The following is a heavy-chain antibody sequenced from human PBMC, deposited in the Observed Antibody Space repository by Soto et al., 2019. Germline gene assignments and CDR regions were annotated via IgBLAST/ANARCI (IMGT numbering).Heavy chain of an antibody. CDR1: GGSFSGYY. CDR3: ARGLSYDSSHSQGQIGGATPIPAPP. D-gene: IGHD1-26*01. J-gene: IGHJ5*02. Sequence: PSETLSLTCAVYGGSFSGYYWSWIRQPPGKGLEWIGEINHSGSTNYNPSLKSRVTISVDTSKNQFSLKLSSVTAADTAVYYCARGLSYDSSHSQGQIGGATPIPAPPWGPGTLVTVSS. V-gene: IGHV4-34*01. CDR2: INHSGST.